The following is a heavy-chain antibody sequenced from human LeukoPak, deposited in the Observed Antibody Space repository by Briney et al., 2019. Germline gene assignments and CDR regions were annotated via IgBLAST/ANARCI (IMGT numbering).Heavy chain of an antibody. Sequence: SQTLSLTCAISGDSVSSNSVTWNWIRQSPSRGLEWLGRTYYRSKWYNDYPLSVKSRIIINPDTSKNQFSLKLSSVTAADTAVYYCARGMLLRYYMDVWGKGTTVTVSS. CDR2: TYYRSKWYN. CDR3: ARGMLLRYYMDV. V-gene: IGHV6-1*01. CDR1: GDSVSSNSVT. J-gene: IGHJ6*03. D-gene: IGHD1-26*01.